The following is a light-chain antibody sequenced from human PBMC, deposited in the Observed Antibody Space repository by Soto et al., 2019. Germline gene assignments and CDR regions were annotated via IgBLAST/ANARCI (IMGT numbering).Light chain of an antibody. V-gene: IGLV1-40*01. J-gene: IGLJ2*01. CDR3: MSYDSSLSGSVV. CDR1: SSNIGAGYD. Sequence: QSVLTQPPSVSGAPGQRVTISCTGSSSNIGAGYDVHWYQQLPGTAPKLLIYGNSNRPSGVPDRFSGSKSGTSASLAITGLQAEDEADYYCMSYDSSLSGSVVFGGGTKLTV. CDR2: GNS.